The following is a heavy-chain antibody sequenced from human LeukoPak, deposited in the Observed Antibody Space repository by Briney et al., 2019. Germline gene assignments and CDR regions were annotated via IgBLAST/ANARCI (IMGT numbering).Heavy chain of an antibody. CDR1: GYTFTSYY. J-gene: IGHJ2*01. CDR3: AREGVRAGYSSSSDWYFDL. D-gene: IGHD6-6*01. V-gene: IGHV1-46*01. Sequence: ASAKVSCKASGYTFTSYYMHWVRQAPGQGLEWMGIINPSGGSTSYAQKFQGRVTMTRDTSTSTVYMELSSLRSEDTAVYYCAREGVRAGYSSSSDWYFDLWGRGTLVTVSS. CDR2: INPSGGST.